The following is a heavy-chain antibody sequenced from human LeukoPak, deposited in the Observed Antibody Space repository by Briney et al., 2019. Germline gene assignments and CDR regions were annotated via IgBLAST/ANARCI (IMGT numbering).Heavy chain of an antibody. Sequence: ASVTVSCKASGYTFTGYYMHWVRQAPGQGLEWMGWINPNSGGTNYAQKFQGRVTMTRDTSISTAYMELSRLRSDDTAVYYCARDHNPLPGLGRQQLDNWFDPWGQGTLVTVSS. CDR2: INPNSGGT. D-gene: IGHD6-13*01. CDR1: GYTFTGYY. CDR3: ARDHNPLPGLGRQQLDNWFDP. J-gene: IGHJ5*02. V-gene: IGHV1-2*02.